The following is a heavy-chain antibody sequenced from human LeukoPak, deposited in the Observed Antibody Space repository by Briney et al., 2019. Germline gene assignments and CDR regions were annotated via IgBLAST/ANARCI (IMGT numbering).Heavy chain of an antibody. J-gene: IGHJ4*02. CDR3: AKDTSTYYYDSSGYYYFDY. CDR2: ISGSGGST. Sequence: GGSLRLSCAASGFTFSSYAMSWVRQAPGKGLEWVSAISGSGGSTYYADSVKGRFTISRDNSKNTLYLQMNSLRAEDTAVYYCAKDTSTYYYDSSGYYYFDYWGQGTLVIVSS. CDR1: GFTFSSYA. D-gene: IGHD3-22*01. V-gene: IGHV3-23*01.